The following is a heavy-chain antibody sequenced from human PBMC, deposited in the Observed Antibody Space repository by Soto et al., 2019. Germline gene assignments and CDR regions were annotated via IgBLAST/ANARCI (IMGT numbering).Heavy chain of an antibody. V-gene: IGHV3-7*01. J-gene: IGHJ4*02. D-gene: IGHD3-16*01. CDR2: IKQDGSEK. Sequence: EVQLVESGGGLVQPGGSLRLSCAASGFTFSSYWMSWVRQAPGKGLEWVANIKQDGSEKYYVDSVKGRFTISRDNAKNSLYLQMNSLRAEDTAVYYCASPPITFGGVRGSWGQGTLVTVSS. CDR3: ASPPITFGGVRGS. CDR1: GFTFSSYW.